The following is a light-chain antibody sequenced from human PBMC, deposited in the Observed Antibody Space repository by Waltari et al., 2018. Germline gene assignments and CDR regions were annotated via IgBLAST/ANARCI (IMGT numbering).Light chain of an antibody. Sequence: QSALTQPASVSGSPGQSITISCSGTDSDVGAYDFVSWSPQHAGQAPHHIISAVSKRPPGCSNLFSASKSGNTASLTSSGLQAEDEADYYCSSYTTSSAPGVFGTGTRVTVL. J-gene: IGLJ1*01. V-gene: IGLV2-14*01. CDR1: DSDVGAYDF. CDR2: AVS. CDR3: SSYTTSSAPGV.